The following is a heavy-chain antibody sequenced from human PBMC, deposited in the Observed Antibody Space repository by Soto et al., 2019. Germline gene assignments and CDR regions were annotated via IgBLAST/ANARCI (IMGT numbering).Heavy chain of an antibody. V-gene: IGHV5-51*01. CDR3: AKDMATADAFDI. D-gene: IGHD5-12*01. CDR2: IYPGDSDT. CDR1: GYSFTSYW. J-gene: IGHJ3*02. Sequence: PGESLKISCKGSGYSFTSYWIGWVRQMPGKGLEWMGIIYPGDSDTRYSPSFQGRFTISRDNAKNSLYLQMNSLRAEDTALYYCAKDMATADAFDIWGQGTMVTVSS.